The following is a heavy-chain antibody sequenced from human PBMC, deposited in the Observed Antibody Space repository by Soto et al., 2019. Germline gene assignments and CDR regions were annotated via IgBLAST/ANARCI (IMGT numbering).Heavy chain of an antibody. CDR3: ARSGTWVPTFWYFDL. J-gene: IGHJ2*01. Sequence: QVQLVESGGGVVQPGKSLRLACVASGFTFSNYGMHWVRQAPGEGLEWVAVISYDVDNIYYADSVKGSFTISRDNSKNTLYLQMNSLRREDTAVYFFARSGTWVPTFWYFDLWGRGTLFTVSS. D-gene: IGHD3-16*01. CDR2: ISYDVDNI. V-gene: IGHV3-30*03. CDR1: GFTFSNYG.